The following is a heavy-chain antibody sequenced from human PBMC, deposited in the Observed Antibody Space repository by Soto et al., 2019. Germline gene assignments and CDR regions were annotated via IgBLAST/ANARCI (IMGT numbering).Heavy chain of an antibody. CDR2: ISSDGANT. Sequence: LESGGGLVRPGGSLRLSCAVFGCTFNSRTSHAMSWVRQAPGKGPEWVSTISSDGANTHYADSVKGRFTISKDTSRTSVNLHMNNLRADDTAMYFCVSWVSPHFDYWGRGILIPVSS. CDR1: GCTFNSRTSHA. D-gene: IGHD2-8*01. V-gene: IGHV3-23*01. CDR3: VSWVSPHFDY. J-gene: IGHJ4*02.